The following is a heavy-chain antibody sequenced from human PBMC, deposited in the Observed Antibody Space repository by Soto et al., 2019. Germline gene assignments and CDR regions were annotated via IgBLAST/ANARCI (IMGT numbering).Heavy chain of an antibody. D-gene: IGHD3-10*01. V-gene: IGHV3-30*18. Sequence: QVQLVESGGGVVQPGKSLRLSCAGSGFTFSSYGMDWVRQAPGKGLEWVAVISYDGSKKYYADSVKGRFTISRDNSKNTLYLQMSSLRADDTAVYYCAKDRMGAGVRGYFDYWGQGTLVTVSS. CDR1: GFTFSSYG. J-gene: IGHJ4*02. CDR2: ISYDGSKK. CDR3: AKDRMGAGVRGYFDY.